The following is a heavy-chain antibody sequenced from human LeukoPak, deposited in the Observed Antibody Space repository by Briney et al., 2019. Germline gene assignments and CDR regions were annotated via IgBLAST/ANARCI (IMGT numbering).Heavy chain of an antibody. J-gene: IGHJ3*02. Sequence: SVNVSCKASGGTFSSYAISWVRQAPGQGLEWMGRIIPIFGIANYAQKFQGRVTITADKSTSTAYMELSSLRSEDTAVYYCARDQWSYYDSQPQRNAAFDIWGQGTMVTVSS. D-gene: IGHD3-22*01. V-gene: IGHV1-69*04. CDR3: ARDQWSYYDSQPQRNAAFDI. CDR1: GGTFSSYA. CDR2: IIPIFGIA.